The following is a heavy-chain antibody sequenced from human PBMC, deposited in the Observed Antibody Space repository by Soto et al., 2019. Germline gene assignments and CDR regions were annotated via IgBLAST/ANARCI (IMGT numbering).Heavy chain of an antibody. V-gene: IGHV3-21*01. Sequence: EVQLVESGGALVKPGGSLRLSCAASGFTFSRYNMNWVCQAPEKGLEWVSSISSRSSDIYYADSVKGRFTISRDNAKNSLSLQMNNLRAEDTAVYYCATGYYDSSGYYFDYWGQGTLVTVSS. CDR3: ATGYYDSSGYYFDY. CDR2: ISSRSSDI. CDR1: GFTFSRYN. D-gene: IGHD3-22*01. J-gene: IGHJ4*02.